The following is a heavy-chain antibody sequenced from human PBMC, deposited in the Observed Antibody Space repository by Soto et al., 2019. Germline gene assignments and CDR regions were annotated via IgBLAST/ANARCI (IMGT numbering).Heavy chain of an antibody. V-gene: IGHV3-30-3*01. Sequence: QVQLVESGGGVVQPGRSLRLSCAASGFTFSSYAMHWVRQAPGKGLEWVAVISYDGSNKYYADSVKGRFTISRDNSKNTRYLQRNRLSAEDTAVYYCARMASFYCSGGSCYPTYGMDVWGQGTTVTVSS. CDR1: GFTFSSYA. D-gene: IGHD2-15*01. J-gene: IGHJ6*02. CDR3: ARMASFYCSGGSCYPTYGMDV. CDR2: ISYDGSNK.